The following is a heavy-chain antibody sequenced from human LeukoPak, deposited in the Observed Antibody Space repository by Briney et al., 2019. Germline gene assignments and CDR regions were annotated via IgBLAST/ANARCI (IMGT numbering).Heavy chain of an antibody. V-gene: IGHV3-74*01. J-gene: IGHJ4*02. CDR1: GLTFSRYW. CDR3: VRDNRSYNFDY. CDR2: IKSDGSST. Sequence: QSGGSLRLSCAASGLTFSRYWMHWVRQAPGKGLVWVSCIKSDGSSTSIADSAKGRFTISRDNAKNTVYLQMNSLRAEDTAVYCCVRDNRSYNFDYWGQGTLVTVSS. D-gene: IGHD1-26*01.